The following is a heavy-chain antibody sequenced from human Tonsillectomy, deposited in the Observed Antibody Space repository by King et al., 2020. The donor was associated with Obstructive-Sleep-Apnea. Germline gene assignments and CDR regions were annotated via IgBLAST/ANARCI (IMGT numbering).Heavy chain of an antibody. D-gene: IGHD6-19*01. CDR2: IYYSGST. Sequence: QLQESGPGLVKPSETLSLTCTVSDGSISNYYWTWIRQPPGKGLEWIGYIYYSGSTNCNPSLKGRVTVSVDTSKNQLSLNLTSVTAADTAGYYCARGVPRSKLESGWAPFDIWGQGTMVTVSS. CDR3: ARGVPRSKLESGWAPFDI. CDR1: DGSISNYY. V-gene: IGHV4-59*01. J-gene: IGHJ3*02.